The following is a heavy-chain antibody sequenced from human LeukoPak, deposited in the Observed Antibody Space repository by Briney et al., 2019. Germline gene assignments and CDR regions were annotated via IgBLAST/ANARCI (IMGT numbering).Heavy chain of an antibody. CDR2: IKEDGNEK. V-gene: IGHV3-7*01. CDR1: GFTFGNFW. CDR3: ARDPFDH. J-gene: IGHJ4*02. Sequence: GGSLRLSCAASGFTFGNFWMTWVRQAPGKGLESVATIKEDGNEKLYVDSVEGRFTISRDNAKNSLHLQMNSLRDEDTALYYCARDPFDHWGQGILVTVSS.